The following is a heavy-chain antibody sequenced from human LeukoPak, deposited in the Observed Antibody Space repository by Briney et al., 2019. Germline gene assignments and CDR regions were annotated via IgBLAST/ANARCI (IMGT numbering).Heavy chain of an antibody. J-gene: IGHJ4*02. V-gene: IGHV3-21*04. CDR3: ARDRGRYYDSRGFYWGYYFDS. CDR2: ISSISSYI. CDR1: GFTLSSYG. D-gene: IGHD3-22*01. Sequence: GGSLRLSWAPSGFTLSSYGITWVRQAPGKGLEWVSSISSISSYIYYADSVKGRFTISRDNSKDTLYLQMSSVRVDDTAVYYCARDRGRYYDSRGFYWGYYFDSWGQGILVTVST.